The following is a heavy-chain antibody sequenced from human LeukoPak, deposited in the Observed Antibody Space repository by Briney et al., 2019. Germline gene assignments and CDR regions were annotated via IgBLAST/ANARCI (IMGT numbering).Heavy chain of an antibody. CDR1: GGSISSGDYY. CDR2: IYYSGST. CDR3: ARDTGVARSGGQVDY. J-gene: IGHJ4*02. D-gene: IGHD2-15*01. V-gene: IGHV4-30-4*01. Sequence: PSETLSLTCTVSGGSISSGDYYWSWIRQPPGKGLEWIGYIYYSGSTYYNPSLKSRVTISVDTSKNQFSPKLSSVTAADTAVYYCARDTGVARSGGQVDYWGQGTLVTVSS.